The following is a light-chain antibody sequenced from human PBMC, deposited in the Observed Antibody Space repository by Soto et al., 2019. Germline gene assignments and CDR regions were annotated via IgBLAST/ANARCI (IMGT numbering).Light chain of an antibody. V-gene: IGKV1-5*03. Sequence: DIEMTQSPSTVSASVGDRVTITCRASRSISSWLAWYQQKPGKAPKLLIYKASTLESGVPSRFSGSGSGTEFPLTISSVQPDDFATYSCQQYNSIPLTFGGGTKVEIK. CDR1: RSISSW. J-gene: IGKJ4*01. CDR2: KAS. CDR3: QQYNSIPLT.